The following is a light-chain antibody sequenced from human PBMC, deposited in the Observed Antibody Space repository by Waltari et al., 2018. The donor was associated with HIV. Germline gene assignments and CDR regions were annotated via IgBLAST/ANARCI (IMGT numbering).Light chain of an antibody. CDR1: TSNIGSND. V-gene: IGLV1-47*01. J-gene: IGLJ2*01. CDR3: VAWDDSLRGVL. CDR2: RHN. Sequence: SVLTQPPSASGTPGQRVTISCSGSTSNIGSNDVFWYQHLPGAAPKLLIHRHNQRPSGVPDRFAGSTSGTSASLAIGGLRSEDEADYYCVAWDDSLRGVLFGGGTKVAVL.